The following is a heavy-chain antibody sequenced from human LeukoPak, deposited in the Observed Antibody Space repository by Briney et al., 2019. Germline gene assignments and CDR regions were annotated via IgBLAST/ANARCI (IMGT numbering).Heavy chain of an antibody. CDR1: GYTFTSYA. J-gene: IGHJ1*01. CDR3: AIVPLGATSNEYFQH. Sequence: GASVKVSCKASGYTFTSYAMNWVRQAPGQGLEWMGRIIPILGIANYAQKFQGRVTITADKSTSTAYMELSSLRSEDTAVYYCAIVPLGATSNEYFQHWGQGTLVTVSS. CDR2: IIPILGIA. V-gene: IGHV1-69*04. D-gene: IGHD1-26*01.